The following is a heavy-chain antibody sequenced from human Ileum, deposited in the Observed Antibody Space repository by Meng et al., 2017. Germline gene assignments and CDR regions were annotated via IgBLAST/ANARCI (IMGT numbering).Heavy chain of an antibody. CDR3: TRVLGAEAGTFDY. D-gene: IGHD6-13*01. J-gene: IGHJ4*02. Sequence: GGSLRLSCAVSGFTFSSYAMHWVRQAPGKGLEWVAVISYDGSNKYYADPVKGRFTISRDNSKNTLYLQMNSLRAEDTAVYYCTRVLGAEAGTFDYWGQGTLVTVSS. CDR1: GFTFSSYA. V-gene: IGHV3-30*04. CDR2: ISYDGSNK.